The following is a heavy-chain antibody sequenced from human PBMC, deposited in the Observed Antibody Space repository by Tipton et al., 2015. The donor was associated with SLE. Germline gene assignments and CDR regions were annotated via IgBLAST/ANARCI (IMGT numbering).Heavy chain of an antibody. CDR2: IYHSGST. V-gene: IGHV4-38-2*01. J-gene: IGHJ4*02. CDR1: GYSISSGYY. D-gene: IGHD1-26*01. CDR3: ARVSRGSRTDYFDY. Sequence: TLSLTCAVSGYSISSGYYWGWIRPPPGKGLEWIGSIYHSGSTYYNPSPKSRVTISVDTSKNQFSLKLSSVTAADTAVYYCARVSRGSRTDYFDYWGQGTLVTVSS.